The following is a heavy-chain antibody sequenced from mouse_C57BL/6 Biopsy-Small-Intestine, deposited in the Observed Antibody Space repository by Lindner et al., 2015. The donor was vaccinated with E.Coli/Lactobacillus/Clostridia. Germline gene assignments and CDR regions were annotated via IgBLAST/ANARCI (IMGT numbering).Heavy chain of an antibody. CDR3: ATFDIVVAATIPAYHYNAMDV. CDR1: GYAFTSYG. D-gene: IGHD1-1*01. CDR2: ISAYNGNT. V-gene: IGHV1-74*01. Sequence: SVKVSCKASGYAFTSYGISWARQVPGQGLEWMGWISAYNGNTNYAQKLQGRATMTTDTSTRTAYMELRSLRSDDTAVYYCATFDIVVAATIPAYHYNAMDVWGQGTTVTVSS. J-gene: IGHJ1*01.